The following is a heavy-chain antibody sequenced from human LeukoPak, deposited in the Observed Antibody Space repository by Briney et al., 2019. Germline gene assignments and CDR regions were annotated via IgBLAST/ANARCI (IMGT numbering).Heavy chain of an antibody. D-gene: IGHD2-15*01. CDR3: ARGGSYAYDF. CDR1: GFTFSSYA. CDR2: ISYDGSSK. J-gene: IGHJ4*02. Sequence: GRSLRLSCAASGFTFSSYAMHWVRQAPGKGLEWVAVISYDGSSKYADSVKGRFTVSRDNSKNSLYLQMNSLRAEDTAVYYCARGGSYAYDFWDQGTLVTVSS. V-gene: IGHV3-30*04.